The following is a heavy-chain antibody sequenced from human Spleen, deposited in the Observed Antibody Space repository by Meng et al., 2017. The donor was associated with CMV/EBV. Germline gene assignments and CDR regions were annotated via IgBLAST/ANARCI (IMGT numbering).Heavy chain of an antibody. CDR3: AKDTRYYYYYGMDV. V-gene: IGHV3-9*01. Sequence: SLKISCAASGFIFDDYAMHWVRQAPGKGLEWVSGISWNSGSIRYADSVKGRFTISRDNAKNSLYLQMNSLRRDDTALYYCAKDTRYYYYYGMDVWGQGTTVTVSS. CDR1: GFIFDDYA. J-gene: IGHJ6*02. CDR2: ISWNSGSI.